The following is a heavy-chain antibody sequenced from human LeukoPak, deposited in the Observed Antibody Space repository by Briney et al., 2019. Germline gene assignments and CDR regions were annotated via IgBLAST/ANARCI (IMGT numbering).Heavy chain of an antibody. V-gene: IGHV4-59*01. CDR2: IYYSGST. J-gene: IGHJ4*02. CDR3: ARTYSSSSWGFDY. D-gene: IGHD6-13*01. CDR1: GGSISSYY. Sequence: SETLSLTCTVSGGSISSYYWSWIRQPPGKGLEWIGYIYYSGSTNYNPSLKSRVTISVDTSKNQFSLKLSSVTAADTAVYYCARTYSSSSWGFDYWGQGTLVTVSS.